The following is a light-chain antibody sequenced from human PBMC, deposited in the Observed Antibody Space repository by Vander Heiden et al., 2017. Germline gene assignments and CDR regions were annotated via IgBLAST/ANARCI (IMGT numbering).Light chain of an antibody. CDR2: DAS. Sequence: EIVMTQSPVTLSVSPGERATLSCRARQSVSSNLAWYQQRFGQAPRLLIYDASTRATGIPARFSGSGSGTEFTLSISSLQSEDFAVYYCQQHNNWPRTFGQGTKVEIK. CDR3: QQHNNWPRT. V-gene: IGKV3-15*01. J-gene: IGKJ1*01. CDR1: QSVSSN.